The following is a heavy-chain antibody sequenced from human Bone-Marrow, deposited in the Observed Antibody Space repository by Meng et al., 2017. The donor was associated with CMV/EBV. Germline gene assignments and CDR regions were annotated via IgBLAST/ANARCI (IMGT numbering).Heavy chain of an antibody. D-gene: IGHD4/OR15-4a*01. J-gene: IGHJ4*02. CDR3: ARDRGGTIPD. CDR2: IIPIFGTA. Sequence: SVKVSCKASGYTFTSYGISWVRQAPGQGLEWMGGIIPIFGTANYAQKFQGRVTMTRDTSISTAYMELSRLRSDDTAVYYCARDRGGTIPDWGQGTLVTVSS. CDR1: GYTFTSYG. V-gene: IGHV1-69*05.